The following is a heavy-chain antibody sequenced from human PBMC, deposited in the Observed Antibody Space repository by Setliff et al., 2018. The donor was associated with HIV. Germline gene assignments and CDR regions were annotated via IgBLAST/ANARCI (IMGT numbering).Heavy chain of an antibody. V-gene: IGHV1-46*01. CDR3: ARVGERWLQFYYFDN. CDR2: INPSGGST. CDR1: GYTFTSYH. Sequence: ASVKVSCKASGYTFTSYHIHWVRQAPGQGLEWMGVINPSGGSTSYAQKFQGRVTMTRGTSSGAVYMELSGLRFEDTAMYYCARVGERWLQFYYFDNWGQGTLVTVSS. D-gene: IGHD5-12*01. J-gene: IGHJ4*02.